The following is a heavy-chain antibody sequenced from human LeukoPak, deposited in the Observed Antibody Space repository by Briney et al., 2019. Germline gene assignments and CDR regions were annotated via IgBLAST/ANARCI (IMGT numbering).Heavy chain of an antibody. V-gene: IGHV4-34*01. CDR3: ARGLGSGWYKPTSRFDP. CDR1: GGSFSGYY. D-gene: IGHD6-19*01. J-gene: IGHJ5*02. CDR2: INHSGST. Sequence: PSETLSLTCAVYGGSFSGYYWSWIRQPPGKGLEWIGEINHSGSTNYNPSLKSRVTISVDTSKNQFSLKLSSVTAADTAVYYCARGLGSGWYKPTSRFDPWGQGTLVTVSS.